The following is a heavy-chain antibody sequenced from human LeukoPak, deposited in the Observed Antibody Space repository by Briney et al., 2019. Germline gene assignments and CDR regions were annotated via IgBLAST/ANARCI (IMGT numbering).Heavy chain of an antibody. J-gene: IGHJ4*02. CDR3: ARGVDGYNPFDY. Sequence: ASVKVSCKASGYTFTGYYMHWVRQAPGQGLEWVGWINPNSGGTNYAQKFQGRVTMTRDTSISTAYMELSRLRSDDTAVYYCARGVDGYNPFDYWGQGTLVTVSS. CDR1: GYTFTGYY. V-gene: IGHV1-2*02. D-gene: IGHD5-12*01. CDR2: INPNSGGT.